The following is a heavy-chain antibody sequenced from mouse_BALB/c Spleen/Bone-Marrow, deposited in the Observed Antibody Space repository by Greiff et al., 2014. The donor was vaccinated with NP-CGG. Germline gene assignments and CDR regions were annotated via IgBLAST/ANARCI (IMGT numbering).Heavy chain of an antibody. Sequence: VQLQQSGTVLARPGASVKMSCKASGYNFTNYWMHWVKQRPGQGLEWIGAIYPGNSDTSYSQKFKGKATLTAVTSASTAYMDLSGLTNEDSAVYYCTTYFYWGRGTLVIVSA. J-gene: IGHJ3*01. CDR1: GYNFTNYW. CDR3: TTYFY. D-gene: IGHD6-5*01. V-gene: IGHV1-5*01. CDR2: IYPGNSDT.